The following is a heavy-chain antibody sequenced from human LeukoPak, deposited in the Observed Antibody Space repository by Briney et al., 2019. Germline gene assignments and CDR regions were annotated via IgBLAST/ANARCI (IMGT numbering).Heavy chain of an antibody. V-gene: IGHV1-2*02. J-gene: IGHJ5*02. CDR1: GYTFTGYY. D-gene: IGHD3-16*01. CDR2: INPNSGDR. Sequence: GASVRVSCKASGYTFTGYYIHWVRQAPGQGLEWMGWINPNSGDRNYAQKFQGRVTMTRDTSSNTAYMELSSLRSDDTAVYYCAKLGGRINWFVPWGQGTLVIVSS. CDR3: AKLGGRINWFVP.